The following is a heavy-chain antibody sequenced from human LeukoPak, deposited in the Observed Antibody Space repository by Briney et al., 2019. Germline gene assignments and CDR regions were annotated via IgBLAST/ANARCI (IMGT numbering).Heavy chain of an antibody. D-gene: IGHD3-22*01. CDR1: GLTFSSYW. V-gene: IGHV3-23*05. J-gene: IGHJ4*02. Sequence: QAGGSLRLSCAASGLTFSSYWMSWVRQAPGKGLEWVSTIHPSGINTHHADSVKGRFTISRDNSKNTLYLQMNSLRVEDTAVYYCAKRRYDSSGHFDSWGQGTLVTVSS. CDR3: AKRRYDSSGHFDS. CDR2: IHPSGINT.